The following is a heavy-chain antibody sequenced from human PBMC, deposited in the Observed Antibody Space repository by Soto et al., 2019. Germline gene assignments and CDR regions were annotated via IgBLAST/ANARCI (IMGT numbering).Heavy chain of an antibody. CDR2: ISGSGGST. Sequence: EVQLLESGGGLVQPGGSLRLSCAASGCTFSPYAMSWVRQAPGKGLEWVSSISGSGGSTHYADSVKGRFTVSRDNSKRALSLQMSSLREEDTATYYCAKGLRRLLRTQYYYGLDVWGRGTTVTVSS. V-gene: IGHV3-23*01. CDR1: GCTFSPYA. D-gene: IGHD3-10*01. CDR3: AKGLRRLLRTQYYYGLDV. J-gene: IGHJ6*02.